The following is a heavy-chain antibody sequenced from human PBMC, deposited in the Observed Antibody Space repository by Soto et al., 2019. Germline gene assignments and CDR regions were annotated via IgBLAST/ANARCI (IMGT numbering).Heavy chain of an antibody. D-gene: IGHD2-2*01. CDR2: IIPIFGTA. CDR3: ARDMAVVPAAYNWFDP. Sequence: SVKVSCKASGGTFSSYAISWVRQAPGQGLEWMGGIIPIFGTANYAQKFQGRVTITADESTSTAYMELSSLRSEDTAVYYCARDMAVVPAAYNWFDPWGQGTLVTSPQ. J-gene: IGHJ5*02. V-gene: IGHV1-69*13. CDR1: GGTFSSYA.